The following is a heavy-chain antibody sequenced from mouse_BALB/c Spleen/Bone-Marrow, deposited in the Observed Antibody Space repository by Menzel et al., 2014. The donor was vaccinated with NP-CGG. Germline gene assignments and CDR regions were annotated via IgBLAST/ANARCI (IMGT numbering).Heavy chain of an antibody. D-gene: IGHD2-3*01. Sequence: VKLMESGPGLVAPSQSLSITCTVSGFSLTSYGVHWVRQPPGKGLEWLGVIWAGGSTNYNSALMSRLSISKDNSKSQVFLKMSSLQTDDTAMYYCARRGDGYYLDYWGQGTTLTVSS. V-gene: IGHV2-9*02. CDR1: GFSLTSYG. CDR3: ARRGDGYYLDY. CDR2: IWAGGST. J-gene: IGHJ2*01.